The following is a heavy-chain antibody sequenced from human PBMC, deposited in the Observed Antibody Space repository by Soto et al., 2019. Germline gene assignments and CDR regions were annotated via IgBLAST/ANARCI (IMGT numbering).Heavy chain of an antibody. CDR2: ISGSGGST. J-gene: IGHJ5*02. Sequence: GGSLRLSCAASGFTFSSYAMSWVRQAPGKGLEWVSAISGSGGSTYYADSVKGRFTISRDNSENTLYLQMNSLRAEDTAVYYCAKVRYYGSGSRHNWFDPWGQGTLVTVSS. CDR1: GFTFSSYA. CDR3: AKVRYYGSGSRHNWFDP. D-gene: IGHD3-10*01. V-gene: IGHV3-23*01.